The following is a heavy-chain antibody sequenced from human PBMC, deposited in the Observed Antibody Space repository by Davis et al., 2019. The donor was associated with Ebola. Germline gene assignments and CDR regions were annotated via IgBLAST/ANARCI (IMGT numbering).Heavy chain of an antibody. J-gene: IGHJ5*02. CDR3: ARLSGGYYVGNWFDP. Sequence: PGGSLRLSCAASGFTFSSYAMSWVRQAPGKGLEWVSAISGSGGSTYYADSVKGRFTISRDNSKNTLYLQMNSLRAEDTAVYYCARLSGGYYVGNWFDPWGQGTLVTVSS. CDR2: ISGSGGST. CDR1: GFTFSSYA. V-gene: IGHV3-23*01. D-gene: IGHD1-26*01.